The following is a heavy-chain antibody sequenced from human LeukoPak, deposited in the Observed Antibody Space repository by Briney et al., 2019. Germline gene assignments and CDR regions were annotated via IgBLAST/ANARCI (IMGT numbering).Heavy chain of an antibody. CDR1: GFTFSSHG. CDR2: ISGSGSST. CDR3: AKGWETSGWYGAKFDY. D-gene: IGHD6-19*01. V-gene: IGHV3-23*01. J-gene: IGHJ4*02. Sequence: PGGSLRLSCVASGFTFSSHGMSWVRQAPGKGLEWVSGISGSGSSTYYADSVKGRFTISRDNSKNTLYMEMNSLRAEDTAVYYCAKGWETSGWYGAKFDYWGQGILVTVSS.